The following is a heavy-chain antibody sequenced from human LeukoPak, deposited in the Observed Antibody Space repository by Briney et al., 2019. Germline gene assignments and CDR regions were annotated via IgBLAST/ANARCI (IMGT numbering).Heavy chain of an antibody. Sequence: GGSLRLSCAASGFTFSSYAMGWVRQAPGKGLEWVSAISGSGDSTYYGDSVKGRFTISRVNSKNTLYLQMNSLRAEDTAVYYCAKTRPLDSSSWSHGDYWGQGTLVTVSS. CDR3: AKTRPLDSSSWSHGDY. CDR1: GFTFSSYA. D-gene: IGHD6-13*01. V-gene: IGHV3-23*01. CDR2: ISGSGDST. J-gene: IGHJ4*02.